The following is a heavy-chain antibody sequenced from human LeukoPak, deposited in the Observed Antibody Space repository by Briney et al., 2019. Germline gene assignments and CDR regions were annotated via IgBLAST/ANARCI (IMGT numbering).Heavy chain of an antibody. CDR2: INPSGGST. V-gene: IGHV1-46*01. CDR1: GYTFTSYY. Sequence: GASVKVSCKASGYTFTSYYMHWVRQAPGQGLEWMGTINPSGGSTSYAQKFQGRVTMTRDTSTSTVYMELSSLRSEDTAVYYCARENSGYAFDIWGQGTMVTVSS. J-gene: IGHJ3*02. D-gene: IGHD3-22*01. CDR3: ARENSGYAFDI.